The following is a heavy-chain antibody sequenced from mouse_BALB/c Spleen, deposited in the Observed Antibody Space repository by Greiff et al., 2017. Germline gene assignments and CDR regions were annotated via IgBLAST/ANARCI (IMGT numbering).Heavy chain of an antibody. CDR1: GYTFTSYW. CDR3: TGGSWFAY. J-gene: IGHJ3*01. V-gene: IGHV1-5*01. Sequence: VHVKQSGTVLARPGASVKMSCKASGYTFTSYWMHWVKQRPGQGLEWIGAIYPGNSDTSYNQKFKGKAKLTAVTSTSTAYMELSRLTNEDSAVDYCTGGSWFAYWGQGTLVTVSA. CDR2: IYPGNSDT.